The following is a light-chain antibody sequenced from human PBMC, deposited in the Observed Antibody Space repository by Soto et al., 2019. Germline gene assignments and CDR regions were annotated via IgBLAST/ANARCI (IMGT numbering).Light chain of an antibody. J-gene: IGKJ1*01. V-gene: IGKV3-15*01. CDR1: QTIDNK. Sequence: IVMTQSPATLSVSPGERATLSCRASQTIDNKLAWYQQRPGQAPRLLIYGASIRATGIPARFSGSGSGTEFTLTISGLQSEDFGGSYCQQYKDWRTFGQGTNVDIK. CDR2: GAS. CDR3: QQYKDWRT.